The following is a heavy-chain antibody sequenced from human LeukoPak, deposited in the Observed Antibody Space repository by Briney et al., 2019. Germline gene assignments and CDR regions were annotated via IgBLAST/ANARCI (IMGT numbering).Heavy chain of an antibody. CDR2: ISYDGSNK. J-gene: IGHJ4*02. CDR3: AKGPIPGY. Sequence: GRSLRLSCAASGFTFSSYGMHWVRQAPGKGLEWVAVISYDGSNKYYAGSVKGRFTISRDNSKNTLYLQMNSLRAEDTAVYYCAKGPIPGYWGQGTLVTVSS. V-gene: IGHV3-30*18. CDR1: GFTFSSYG.